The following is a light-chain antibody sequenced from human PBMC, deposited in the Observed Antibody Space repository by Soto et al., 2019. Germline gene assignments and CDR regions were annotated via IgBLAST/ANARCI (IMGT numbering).Light chain of an antibody. Sequence: AIQMTQSPSSLSASVGDRVTITCRASQGIRNDLGWYQQKPGKAPKLLIYAASSLHSGVPSRFSGSGSGTDFTLTISSLQPEDFEPYYCLQDYNYALTFGGGTTGEIK. V-gene: IGKV1-6*01. CDR1: QGIRND. CDR2: AAS. CDR3: LQDYNYALT. J-gene: IGKJ4*01.